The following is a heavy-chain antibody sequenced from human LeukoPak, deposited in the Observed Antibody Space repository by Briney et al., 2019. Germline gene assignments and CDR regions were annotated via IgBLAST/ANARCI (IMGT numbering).Heavy chain of an antibody. Sequence: GGSLRLSCAASGFTFSSYAMSWVRQAPGKGLEWVSAISGSGGSTYYADSVKGRFTISRDNSKNTLYPQMNSLRAEDTAVYYCAKVAVVVVTSGDFDYWGQGTLVTVSS. D-gene: IGHD3-22*01. J-gene: IGHJ4*02. CDR3: AKVAVVVVTSGDFDY. V-gene: IGHV3-23*01. CDR1: GFTFSSYA. CDR2: ISGSGGST.